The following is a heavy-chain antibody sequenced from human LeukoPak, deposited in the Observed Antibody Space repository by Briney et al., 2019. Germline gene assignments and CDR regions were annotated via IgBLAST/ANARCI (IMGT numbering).Heavy chain of an antibody. D-gene: IGHD2/OR15-2a*01. Sequence: GGSLRLSCAASGLTFSNHAMTWVRQSPGRGLEWVSGVTGSGVNTYYAESVKGRFTISRDNSRNTLYLQMNSLRADDAALYYCATRPADETYFAVFDYWGLGTLVTASS. CDR2: VTGSGVNT. CDR1: GLTFSNHA. CDR3: ATRPADETYFAVFDY. J-gene: IGHJ4*02. V-gene: IGHV3-23*01.